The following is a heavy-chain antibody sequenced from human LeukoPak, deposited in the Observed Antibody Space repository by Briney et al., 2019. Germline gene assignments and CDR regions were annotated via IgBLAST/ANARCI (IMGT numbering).Heavy chain of an antibody. J-gene: IGHJ4*02. CDR3: ARGGSRVVTYGNFDY. CDR1: GGTFSSYA. CDR2: IIPIFGTA. D-gene: IGHD2-21*02. Sequence: ASVKVSCKASGGTFSSYAISWVRQAPGQGLEWMGGIIPIFGTANYAQKFQGRVTITADESTSTAYMELRSLRSDDTAVYYCARGGSRVVTYGNFDYWGQGTLVTVSS. V-gene: IGHV1-69*13.